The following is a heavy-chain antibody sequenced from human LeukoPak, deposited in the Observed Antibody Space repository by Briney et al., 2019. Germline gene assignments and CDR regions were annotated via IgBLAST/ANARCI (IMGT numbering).Heavy chain of an antibody. CDR3: VRGYCSSATCRHFDY. D-gene: IGHD2-2*01. J-gene: IGHJ4*02. V-gene: IGHV1-18*01. Sequence: ASVKVSCKTSGYTFPTYGLAWVRQAPGQGLEWMGWISPYNGETLYARKFQGRFTLTTDTSTATAYMELRSLRSDDTAVYYCVRGYCSSATCRHFDYWGQGALVTVSS. CDR2: ISPYNGET. CDR1: GYTFPTYG.